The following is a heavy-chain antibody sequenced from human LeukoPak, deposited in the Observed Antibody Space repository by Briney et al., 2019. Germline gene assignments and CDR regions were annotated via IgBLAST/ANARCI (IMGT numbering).Heavy chain of an antibody. Sequence: GGSLRLSCAASGFTFSSYSMNWVRQAPGKGLEWVSSISSSSSYIYYADSVKGRFTISRDNAKNSLYLQMNSARAEDMAVYSCARGLEYQLHTPSDAFDIWGQGTMVTVSS. CDR3: ARGLEYQLHTPSDAFDI. D-gene: IGHD2-2*01. J-gene: IGHJ3*02. CDR1: GFTFSSYS. V-gene: IGHV3-21*01. CDR2: ISSSSSYI.